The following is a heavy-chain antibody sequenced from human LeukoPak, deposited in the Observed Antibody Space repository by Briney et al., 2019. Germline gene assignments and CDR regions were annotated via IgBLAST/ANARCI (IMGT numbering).Heavy chain of an antibody. J-gene: IGHJ4*02. D-gene: IGHD3-22*01. V-gene: IGHV1-2*02. CDR3: ARGSYYDSSGYSGVRLFDY. CDR1: GYTFTGYY. CDR2: INPNSGGT. Sequence: ASVKVSCKASGYTFTGYYMHWVRQAPGQGPEWMGWINPNSGGTSHALKFQGRVTMTSDTSISTAYMDLSRLRSDDMAVYYCARGSYYDSSGYSGVRLFDYWGQGTLVTVSS.